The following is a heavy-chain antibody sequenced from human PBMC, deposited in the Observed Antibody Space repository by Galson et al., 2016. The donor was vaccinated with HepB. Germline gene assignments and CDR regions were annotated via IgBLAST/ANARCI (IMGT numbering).Heavy chain of an antibody. Sequence: SLRLSCAASGFTFSSYSMNWVRQAPGKGLEWVSYISSSSTTIYYADSVKGRFTISRDNAKNSLYLQMSSLRPEDTAVYYCAREAAAGYWGQGTLVTVSS. V-gene: IGHV3-48*01. CDR3: AREAAAGY. D-gene: IGHD6-25*01. J-gene: IGHJ4*02. CDR2: ISSSSTTI. CDR1: GFTFSSYS.